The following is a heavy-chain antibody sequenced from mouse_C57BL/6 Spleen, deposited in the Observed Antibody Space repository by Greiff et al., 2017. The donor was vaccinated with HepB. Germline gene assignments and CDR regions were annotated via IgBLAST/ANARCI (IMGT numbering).Heavy chain of an antibody. CDR1: GYTFTDYE. Sequence: QVHVKQSGAELVRPGASVTLSCKASGYTFTDYEMHWVKQTPVHGLEWIGAIDPETGGTAYNQKFKGKAILTADKSSSTAYMELRSLTSEDSAVYYCTRRPSAMDYWGQGTSVTVSS. CDR3: TRRPSAMDY. V-gene: IGHV1-15*01. CDR2: IDPETGGT. J-gene: IGHJ4*01.